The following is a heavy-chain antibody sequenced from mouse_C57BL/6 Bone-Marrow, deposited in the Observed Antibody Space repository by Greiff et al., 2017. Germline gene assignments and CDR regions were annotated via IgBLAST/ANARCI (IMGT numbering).Heavy chain of an antibody. J-gene: IGHJ2*01. CDR1: GYTFTSYW. Sequence: EVQLQESGTVLARPGASVKMSCKTSGYTFTSYWMHWVKQRPGQGLEWIGAIYPGNSDTSYNQKFKGKAKLTAVTSASTAYMELSSLTNEDSAVYYGTRRGHYYGSSSFDYWGQGTTLTVSS. V-gene: IGHV1-5*01. CDR2: IYPGNSDT. CDR3: TRRGHYYGSSSFDY. D-gene: IGHD1-1*01.